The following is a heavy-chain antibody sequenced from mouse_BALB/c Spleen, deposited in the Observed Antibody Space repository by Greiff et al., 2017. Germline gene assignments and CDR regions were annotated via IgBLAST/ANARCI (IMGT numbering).Heavy chain of an antibody. V-gene: IGHV1S81*02. Sequence: QVQLQQSGAELVKPGASVKLSCKASGYTFTSYYMYWVKQRPGQGLEWIGEINPSNGGTNFNEKFKSKATLTVDKSSSTAYMQLSSLTSEDSAVYYCTRRDHYYGSSYDFDYWGQGTTLTVSS. CDR1: GYTFTSYY. J-gene: IGHJ2*01. CDR3: TRRDHYYGSSYDFDY. D-gene: IGHD1-1*01. CDR2: INPSNGGT.